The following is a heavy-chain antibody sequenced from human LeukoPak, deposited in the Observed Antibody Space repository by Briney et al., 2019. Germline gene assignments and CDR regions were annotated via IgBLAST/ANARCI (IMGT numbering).Heavy chain of an antibody. Sequence: SETLSLTCAVSGYSISSGYYWGWIRQPPGKGLEWIGSIYHSGSTYYNPSLKSRVTISVDTSKNQFSLKLSSVTAADTAVYYCARDLIDYGDHGRDYYYYYGMDVWGKGTTVTVSS. D-gene: IGHD4-17*01. V-gene: IGHV4-38-2*02. CDR3: ARDLIDYGDHGRDYYYYYGMDV. CDR2: IYHSGST. CDR1: GYSISSGYY. J-gene: IGHJ6*04.